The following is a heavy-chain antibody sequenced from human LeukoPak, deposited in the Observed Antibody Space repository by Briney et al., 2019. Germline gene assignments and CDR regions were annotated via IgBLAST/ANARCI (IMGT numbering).Heavy chain of an antibody. Sequence: PGGSLRLSCAASGFTFSSYWMSWVRQAPGKGLEWAANIKQDGSEKYYVDSVKGRFTISRDNAKNSLYLQMNSLRAEDTAVYYCARLRTPYYFDYWGQGTLVTVSS. CDR2: IKQDGSEK. CDR1: GFTFSSYW. J-gene: IGHJ4*02. V-gene: IGHV3-7*01. CDR3: ARLRTPYYFDY.